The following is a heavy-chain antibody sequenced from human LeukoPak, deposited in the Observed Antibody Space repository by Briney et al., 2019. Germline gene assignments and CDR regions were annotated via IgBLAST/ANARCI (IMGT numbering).Heavy chain of an antibody. CDR2: IYSGGST. CDR3: ARDNGIAVAGFDY. V-gene: IGHV3-66*01. Sequence: GGSLRLSCAASGFTFSSYSMNWVRQAPGKGLEWVSVIYSGGSTYYADSVKGRFTISRDNSKNTLYLQMNSLRAEDTAVYYCARDNGIAVAGFDYWGQGTLVTVSS. J-gene: IGHJ4*02. D-gene: IGHD6-19*01. CDR1: GFTFSSYS.